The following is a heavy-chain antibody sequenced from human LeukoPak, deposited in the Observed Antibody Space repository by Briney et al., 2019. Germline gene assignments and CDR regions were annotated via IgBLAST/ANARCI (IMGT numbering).Heavy chain of an antibody. V-gene: IGHV3-66*02. CDR1: GFTVSSNY. Sequence: GGSLRLSCAASGFTVSSNYMSWVRQAPGKGLEWVSVIYSGGTAYYADSVKGRFTISRDNSKNTLYLQMNSLRAEDTAVYYYARGKAAPTPFDYWGQGTLVTVSS. D-gene: IGHD2-15*01. CDR2: IYSGGTA. J-gene: IGHJ4*02. CDR3: ARGKAAPTPFDY.